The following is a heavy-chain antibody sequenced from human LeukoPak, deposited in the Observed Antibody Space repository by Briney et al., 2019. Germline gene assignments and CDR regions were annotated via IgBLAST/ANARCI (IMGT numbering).Heavy chain of an antibody. D-gene: IGHD3-9*01. CDR3: ARGSYDILTGYYTPNWFDP. V-gene: IGHV4-61*02. CDR2: IYTSGST. J-gene: IGHJ5*02. CDR1: GGSLSSGSYY. Sequence: SETLSLTCTVSGGSLSSGSYYWSWIRQPAGKGLEWIRRIYTSGSTNYNPSLKSRVTISVDTSKNQFSLKLSSVTAADTAVYYCARGSYDILTGYYTPNWFDPWGQGTLVTVSS.